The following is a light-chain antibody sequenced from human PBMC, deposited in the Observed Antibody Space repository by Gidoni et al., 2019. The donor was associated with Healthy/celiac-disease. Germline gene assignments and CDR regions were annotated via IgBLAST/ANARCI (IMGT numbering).Light chain of an antibody. Sequence: EIVTLQSPPALLVTPGEPDSISCRSSQSLLHSNGYNYLDWYLQKPGKSPQLLIYLGYNWASGVPDRFSGSGSGTDFTLKISRVEAEDVGVYYCMQDLQNRVTCGQGTRLEIK. V-gene: IGKV2-28*01. CDR3: MQDLQNRVT. CDR2: LGY. CDR1: QSLLHSNGYNY. J-gene: IGKJ5*01.